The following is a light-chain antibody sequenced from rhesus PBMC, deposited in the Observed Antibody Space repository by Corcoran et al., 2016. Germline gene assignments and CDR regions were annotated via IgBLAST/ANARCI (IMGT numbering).Light chain of an antibody. CDR3: LQYSSSPFT. CDR1: QTISTY. Sequence: DIQMTQSPSSLSASVGDTVPITCRASQTISTYLDWYQQKPGKVPNLLIYKASSLQRGVPSRFSGSGSGTDVTLTISSLQPEDFATYYCLQYSSSPFTFGPGTKLDIK. CDR2: KAS. J-gene: IGKJ3*01. V-gene: IGKV1-22*01.